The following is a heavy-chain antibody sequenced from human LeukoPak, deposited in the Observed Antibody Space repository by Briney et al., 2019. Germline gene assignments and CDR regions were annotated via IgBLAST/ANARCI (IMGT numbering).Heavy chain of an antibody. CDR2: IYYSGST. Sequence: PSETLSLTCTLSGGSISSYYWSWIRQPPGKGLKWIGYIYYSGSTNYNPSLKSRVTISVDTSKNQFSLKLSSVTAADTAVYYCAREGVATTHYFDYWGQGTLVTVSS. D-gene: IGHD5-24*01. V-gene: IGHV4-59*01. CDR1: GGSISSYY. CDR3: AREGVATTHYFDY. J-gene: IGHJ4*02.